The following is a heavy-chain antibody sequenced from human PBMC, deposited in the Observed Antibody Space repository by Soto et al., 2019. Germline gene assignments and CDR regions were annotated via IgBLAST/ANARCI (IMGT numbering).Heavy chain of an antibody. V-gene: IGHV1-3*01. CDR3: ARGGKADSSSSGRNWCDP. CDR1: GYTFTSYA. CDR2: INAGNGNT. J-gene: IGHJ5*02. Sequence: ASVKVSCKASGYTFTSYAMHWVRQAPGQRLEWMGWINAGNGNTKYSQKFQGRVTITRDTSASTAYMELSSLRSEDTAVYYCARGGKADSSSSGRNWCDPWRQGTLFTVSS. D-gene: IGHD6-6*01.